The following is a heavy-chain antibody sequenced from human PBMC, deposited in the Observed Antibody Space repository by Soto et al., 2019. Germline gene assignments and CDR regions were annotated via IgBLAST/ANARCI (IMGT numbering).Heavy chain of an antibody. J-gene: IGHJ6*02. V-gene: IGHV3-48*03. Sequence: EVQLVESGGGLVQPGGSLRLSCAASGFTFISYEMRWVRQAPGKGLEWVSYISGSGYTIYYADSVKGRFTISRDNAKNSLYLQMNSLRAEDTAVYYCARVSAAHGMGVWGQGTTVTVSS. CDR3: ARVSAAHGMGV. D-gene: IGHD2-2*01. CDR2: ISGSGYTI. CDR1: GFTFISYE.